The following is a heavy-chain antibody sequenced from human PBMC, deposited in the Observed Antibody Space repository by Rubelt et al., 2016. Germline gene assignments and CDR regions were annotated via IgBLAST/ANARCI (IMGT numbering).Heavy chain of an antibody. Sequence: SSYGMHWVRQAPGKGLEWVAVISYDGSNKYYADSVKGRFTISRDYSKNTLYLQMNSLRVEDTAVYYCARDIREVGATLYFDYWGQGTLVTVSS. D-gene: IGHD1-26*01. V-gene: IGHV3-30*03. CDR2: ISYDGSNK. CDR3: ARDIREVGATLYFDY. CDR1: SSYG. J-gene: IGHJ4*02.